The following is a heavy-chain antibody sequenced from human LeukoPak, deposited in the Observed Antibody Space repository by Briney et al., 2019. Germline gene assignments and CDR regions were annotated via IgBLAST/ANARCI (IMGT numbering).Heavy chain of an antibody. CDR1: GFTFSSYA. CDR2: ISGSGGST. V-gene: IGHV3-23*01. J-gene: IGHJ6*02. Sequence: GGSLRLSCAASGFTFSSYAMSWVRQAPGKGLEWVSAISGSGGSTYYADSVKGRFTISRDNSKNTLYLQMNSLRAEDTAVYHCAKDSGYGDYYGMDVWGQGTTVTVSS. D-gene: IGHD5-12*01. CDR3: AKDSGYGDYYGMDV.